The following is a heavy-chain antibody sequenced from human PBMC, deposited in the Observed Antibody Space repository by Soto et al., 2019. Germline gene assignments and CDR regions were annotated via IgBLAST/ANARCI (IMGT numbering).Heavy chain of an antibody. J-gene: IGHJ6*03. Sequence: EVQLVESGGGLVQAGGSLRLSCAASGFTFSRHSMIWVRQAPGKGLEWVALIETSSSATYYADSVKGRFSTSRDNAKKSLYLQMTTLRSEEAAVYYSARGHRRIMFRVHYYYMDVWGKGTTVTVSS. CDR2: IETSSSAT. CDR1: GFTFSRHS. CDR3: ARGHRRIMFRVHYYYMDV. V-gene: IGHV3-48*01. D-gene: IGHD3-10*02.